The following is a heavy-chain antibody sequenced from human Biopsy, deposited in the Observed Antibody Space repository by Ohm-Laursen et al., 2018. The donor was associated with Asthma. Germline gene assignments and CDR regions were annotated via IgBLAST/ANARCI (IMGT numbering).Heavy chain of an antibody. D-gene: IGHD3-10*01. V-gene: IGHV3-9*01. CDR2: ISWNSGTI. CDR3: ARDMGAGPNQPPSGSGSSHLYGMDV. CDR1: GFSFDDYA. Sequence: SLRLSCAASGFSFDDYAMFWVRQAPGKGLEWVSGISWNSGTIGYADSVKGRFTISRDNAKNSLYLQMNSLGPEDTTVYYCARDMGAGPNQPPSGSGSSHLYGMDVWGQGTTVTVSS. J-gene: IGHJ6*02.